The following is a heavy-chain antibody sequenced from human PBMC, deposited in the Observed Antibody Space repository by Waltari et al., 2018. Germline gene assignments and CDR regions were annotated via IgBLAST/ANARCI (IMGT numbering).Heavy chain of an antibody. CDR3: ARHWKRNGYRFDP. Sequence: HPQLQESGPGPVKPPETLSRTCSVPGDSTSSSRYYWGWICQSPGKGLEGIGSIYYSGSIYYKPPPQSRVTISGDTSKNQFSRNLSSVTAGDTAIYYCARHWKRNGYRFDPWGQGTRVNVSS. J-gene: IGHJ5*02. V-gene: IGHV4-39*01. CDR1: GDSTSSSRYY. CDR2: IYYSGSI. D-gene: IGHD5-12*01.